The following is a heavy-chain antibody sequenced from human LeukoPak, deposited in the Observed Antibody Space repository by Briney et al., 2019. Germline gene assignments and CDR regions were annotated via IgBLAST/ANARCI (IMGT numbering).Heavy chain of an antibody. CDR2: IYSGGST. J-gene: IGHJ4*02. Sequence: GGSLRLSCAASGFTFSSYSMNWVRQAPGKGLEWVSIIYSGGSTNYADSVKGRFTISRDNSKNTVYLQMNSLRAEDTAMYYCARGGDYGNYHFDYWGQGTLVTVSS. CDR1: GFTFSSYS. D-gene: IGHD4-11*01. CDR3: ARGGDYGNYHFDY. V-gene: IGHV3-53*01.